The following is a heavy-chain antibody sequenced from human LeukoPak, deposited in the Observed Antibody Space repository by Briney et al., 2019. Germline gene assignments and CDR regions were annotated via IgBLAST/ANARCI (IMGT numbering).Heavy chain of an antibody. Sequence: SETLSLTCTVSGGSISSSSYYWGWIRQPPGKGLEWIGEINHSGSTNYNPSLKSRVTISVDTSKNQFSLKLSSVTAADTAVYYCARVRNSMATTFDYWGQGTLVTVSS. CDR1: GGSISSSSYY. V-gene: IGHV4-39*07. D-gene: IGHD5-24*01. CDR2: INHSGST. J-gene: IGHJ4*02. CDR3: ARVRNSMATTFDY.